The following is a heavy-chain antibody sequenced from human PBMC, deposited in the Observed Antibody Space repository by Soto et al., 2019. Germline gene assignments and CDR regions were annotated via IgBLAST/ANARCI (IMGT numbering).Heavy chain of an antibody. CDR3: AREGMDFSNWFDH. J-gene: IGHJ5*02. CDR2: TNSDGSST. Sequence: LRLSCAASGFTFSTYWMHWVRQAPGKGLVWVSRTNSDGSSTNYADSVKGRFTISRDNAKNTLYLQMNSLRAEDTAVYYCAREGMDFSNWFDHWGQRTVVTVSS. D-gene: IGHD3-3*01. V-gene: IGHV3-74*01. CDR1: GFTFSTYW.